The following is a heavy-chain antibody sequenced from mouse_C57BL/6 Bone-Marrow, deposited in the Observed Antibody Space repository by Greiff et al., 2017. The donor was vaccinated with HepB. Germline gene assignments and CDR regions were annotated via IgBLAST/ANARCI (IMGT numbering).Heavy chain of an antibody. V-gene: IGHV5-12*01. CDR3: ARHPDYAMDY. Sequence: EVMLVESGGGLVQPGGSLKLSCAASGFTFSDYYMYWVRQTPEKRLEWVAYISNGGGSTYYPDTVKGRFTISRDNAKNTLYLQMSRLKSEDTAMYYCARHPDYAMDYWGQGTSVTVSS. CDR2: ISNGGGST. CDR1: GFTFSDYY. J-gene: IGHJ4*01.